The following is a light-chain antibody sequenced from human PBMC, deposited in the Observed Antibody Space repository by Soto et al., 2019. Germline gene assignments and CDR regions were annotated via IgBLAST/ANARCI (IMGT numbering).Light chain of an antibody. V-gene: IGLV2-8*01. CDR3: SSYAGSSNV. CDR2: EVN. Sequence: QSVLTQPPSASGSPGQSVAISCTGTSSDVGGYNYVSWYQQHPGKAPKLMIYEVNRRPSGVPDRFSGSKSGNTASLTVSGVQAEDEADYYCSSYAGSSNVFGTGTKGTVL. J-gene: IGLJ1*01. CDR1: SSDVGGYNY.